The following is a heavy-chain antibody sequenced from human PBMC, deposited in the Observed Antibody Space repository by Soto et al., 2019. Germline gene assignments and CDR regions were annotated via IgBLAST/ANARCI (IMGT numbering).Heavy chain of an antibody. Sequence: QVQLVESGGGVVQPGRSLRLSCAASGFTFSSYGMHWVRQAPGKGLEWMAVIWYDGRNKYYADSVKGRFTISRYNSKNTLYLQMNRLRAEDTAVYYCARASAALLWFGELFHYGMDVWGQGTTVTVYS. CDR1: GFTFSSYG. V-gene: IGHV3-33*01. CDR2: IWYDGRNK. D-gene: IGHD3-10*01. J-gene: IGHJ6*02. CDR3: ARASAALLWFGELFHYGMDV.